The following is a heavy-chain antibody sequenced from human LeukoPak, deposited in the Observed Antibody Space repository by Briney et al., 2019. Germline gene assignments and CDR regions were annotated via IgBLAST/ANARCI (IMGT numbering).Heavy chain of an antibody. J-gene: IGHJ3*02. CDR1: GGSFSGYY. V-gene: IGHV4-34*01. Sequence: SETLSLTCAVYGGSFSGYYWSWIRQPPGKGLEWIGEINHSGSTNYNPSLKSRVTISVDTSKNQFSLKLSSVTAADTAVYYCARLLPTYYYDSSGYYGETDAFDIWGQGTMVTVSS. D-gene: IGHD3-22*01. CDR2: INHSGST. CDR3: ARLLPTYYYDSSGYYGETDAFDI.